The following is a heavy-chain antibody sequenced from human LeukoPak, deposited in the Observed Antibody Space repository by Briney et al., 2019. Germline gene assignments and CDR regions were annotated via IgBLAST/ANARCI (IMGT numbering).Heavy chain of an antibody. CDR3: AREVYYDSSGHSGFDY. CDR2: IYYSGST. V-gene: IGHV4-61*01. J-gene: IGHJ4*02. CDR1: GGSISSSSYY. D-gene: IGHD3-22*01. Sequence: PSETLSLTCTVSGGSISSSSYYWGWIRQPPGKGLEWIGYIYYSGSTNYNPSLKSRVTISVDTSKNQFSLKLSSVTAADTAVYYCAREVYYDSSGHSGFDYWGQGTLVTVSS.